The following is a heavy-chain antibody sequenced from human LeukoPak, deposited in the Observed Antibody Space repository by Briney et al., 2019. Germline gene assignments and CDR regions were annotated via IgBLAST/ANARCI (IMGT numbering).Heavy chain of an antibody. CDR2: FDPEDGET. CDR1: GYTLTELS. D-gene: IGHD3-16*01. CDR3: ATSLFGGPYVRA. V-gene: IGHV1-24*01. J-gene: IGHJ5*02. Sequence: ASVKVSCKVSGYTLTELSMHWVRQAPGKGLEWMGGFDPEDGETIYAQKFQGRVTMTEDTSTDTAYMELSSLRSEDTAVYYCATSLFGGPYVRAWGQGTLVTVSS.